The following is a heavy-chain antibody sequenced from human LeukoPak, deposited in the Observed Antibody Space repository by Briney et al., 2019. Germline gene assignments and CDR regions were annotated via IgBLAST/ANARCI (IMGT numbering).Heavy chain of an antibody. CDR1: GFMFSNYY. D-gene: IGHD3-10*01. V-gene: IGHV3-74*01. Sequence: PGGSLRLSCVGSGFMFSNYYMYWVRQAQGKGLVWVSRIKNAGIDTIYADSVKGRFTVSRDNAKNTVYLQMSSLRAEDTAVYYCARGGYGHNMDVWGQGTTVTVSS. J-gene: IGHJ6*02. CDR2: IKNAGIDT. CDR3: ARGGYGHNMDV.